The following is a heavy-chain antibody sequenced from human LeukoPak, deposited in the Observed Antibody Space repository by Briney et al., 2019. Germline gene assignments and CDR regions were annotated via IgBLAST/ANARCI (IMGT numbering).Heavy chain of an antibody. V-gene: IGHV1-2*02. CDR1: GYTFTGNF. J-gene: IGHJ4*02. D-gene: IGHD6-6*01. CDR3: ARGHSSLRLYYFDY. Sequence: ASVKVSCKASGYTFTGNFIHWVRQATGQLLQWMGWINPNGGGTNYAQKFQGRVTMTRDTSISTAYMDLSSLTSEDTAIYYCARGHSSLRLYYFDYWGQGTLVTVSS. CDR2: INPNGGGT.